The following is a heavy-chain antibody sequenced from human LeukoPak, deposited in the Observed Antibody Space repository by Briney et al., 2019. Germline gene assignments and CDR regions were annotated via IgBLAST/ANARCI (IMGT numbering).Heavy chain of an antibody. CDR3: AKDSAPFRGRNYYHAMDV. CDR1: GFTFSSYG. CDR2: IWYDGSNK. Sequence: GRSLRLSCAASGFTFSSYGMHWVRQAPGKGLEWVAVIWYDGSNKYYADSVKGRFTISRDNSKNTLYLQMNSLRAEDTAIYYCAKDSAPFRGRNYYHAMDVWGQGTTVTVSS. V-gene: IGHV3-33*06. J-gene: IGHJ6*02. D-gene: IGHD3-10*01.